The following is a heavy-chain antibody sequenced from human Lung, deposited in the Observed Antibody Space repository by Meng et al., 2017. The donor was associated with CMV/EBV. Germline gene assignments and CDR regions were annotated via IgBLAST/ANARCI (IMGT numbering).Heavy chain of an antibody. CDR2: IYTYNGNT. CDR1: GYKFTDYG. Sequence: ASXXVSXKASGYKFTDYGITWGRQAPGQGLEWMGWIYTYNGNTNFAQNVQGRGSMTRDTSTSTAYMELRSLRSDDTAVYYCARSKIAARSHYYYGMDVWGQGTTVTVSS. J-gene: IGHJ6*02. V-gene: IGHV1-18*01. D-gene: IGHD6-6*01. CDR3: ARSKIAARSHYYYGMDV.